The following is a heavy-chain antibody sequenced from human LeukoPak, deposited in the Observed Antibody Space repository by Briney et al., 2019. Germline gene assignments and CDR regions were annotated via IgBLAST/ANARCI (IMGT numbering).Heavy chain of an antibody. CDR1: GFTFSSYA. V-gene: IGHV3-21*01. D-gene: IGHD5-18*01. Sequence: GGSLRLSCAASGFTFSSYAMSWVRQAPGKGLEWVSSISSSGSYIYYADSVKGRFTISRDNAKNSLYLQMNSLRAEDTAVYYCAKDDFGYSWGGYFDPWGQGTLVTVSS. J-gene: IGHJ5*02. CDR2: ISSSGSYI. CDR3: AKDDFGYSWGGYFDP.